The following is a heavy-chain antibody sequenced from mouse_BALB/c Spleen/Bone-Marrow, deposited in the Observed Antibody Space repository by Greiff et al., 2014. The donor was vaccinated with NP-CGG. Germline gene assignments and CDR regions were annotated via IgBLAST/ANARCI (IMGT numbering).Heavy chain of an antibody. Sequence: EVQLQQSGPELVKPGASVKMSCKASGYTFTDYYMDWVKQSHGESFEWIGRVTPYNGGTTYNQKFKGKATLTADKSSSTAYMALNSLTSEDSAVYYCARTGYWGQGTTLTVSS. CDR1: GYTFTDYY. V-gene: IGHV1-19*01. CDR3: ARTGY. CDR2: VTPYNGGT. J-gene: IGHJ2*01.